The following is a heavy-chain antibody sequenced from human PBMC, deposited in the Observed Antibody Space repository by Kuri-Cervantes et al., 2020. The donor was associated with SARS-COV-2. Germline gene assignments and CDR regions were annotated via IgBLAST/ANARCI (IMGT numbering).Heavy chain of an antibody. V-gene: IGHV4-59*01. J-gene: IGHJ4*02. CDR1: NASISSYY. D-gene: IGHD3-3*01. Sequence: SETLSLTCTVSNASISSYYWSWIRQPPGKGLEWIGDIFYSGRTNYNPSLKSRITMSVDTSKDQFSLKFTSVTAADTAVYYCARTQSGTLFGVVATFDSWGQGILVTDSS. CDR3: ARTQSGTLFGVVATFDS. CDR2: IFYSGRT.